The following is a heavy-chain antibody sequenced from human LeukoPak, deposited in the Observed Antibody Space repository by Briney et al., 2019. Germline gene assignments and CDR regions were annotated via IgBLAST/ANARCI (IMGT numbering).Heavy chain of an antibody. J-gene: IGHJ6*02. CDR2: IYYSGST. V-gene: IGHV4-59*08. CDR3: ASTSPGIAAAGKAVRYYYYGMDV. Sequence: SGTLSLTCTVSGGSISSYYRSWVRQPPGKGLEWVGYIYYSGSTNYNPSLKSRVTISVDTSKNQFSLKLSSVTAADTAVYYCASTSPGIAAAGKAVRYYYYGMDVWGQGTTVTVSS. D-gene: IGHD6-13*01. CDR1: GGSISSYY.